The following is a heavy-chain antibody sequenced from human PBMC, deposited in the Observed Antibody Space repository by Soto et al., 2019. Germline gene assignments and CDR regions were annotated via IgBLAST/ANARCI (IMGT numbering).Heavy chain of an antibody. D-gene: IGHD3-3*01. CDR1: GYTFTSYG. CDR3: ARAPIDFWSGRHDY. Sequence: QVQLVQSGAEVKKPGASVKVSCKASGYTFTSYGISWVRQAPGQGLEWMGWISAYNGNTNYAQKLQGRVTMTTDTXXSTADMELRSLRSDDTAVYYCARAPIDFWSGRHDYWGQGTLVTVSS. CDR2: ISAYNGNT. J-gene: IGHJ4*02. V-gene: IGHV1-18*01.